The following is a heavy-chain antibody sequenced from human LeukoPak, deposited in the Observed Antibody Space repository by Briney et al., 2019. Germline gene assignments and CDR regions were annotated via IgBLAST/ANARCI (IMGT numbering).Heavy chain of an antibody. J-gene: IGHJ4*02. CDR2: ISAYNGNT. V-gene: IGHV1-18*01. D-gene: IGHD3-22*01. CDR3: ARADSSGYYLPFDY. Sequence: ASVKVSCKASGYTFTSYGISWVRQAPGQGLEWIGWISAYNGNTNYAQKLQGRVTMTTDTSTSTAYMELRSLRSDDTAVYYCARADSSGYYLPFDYWGQGTLVTVSS. CDR1: GYTFTSYG.